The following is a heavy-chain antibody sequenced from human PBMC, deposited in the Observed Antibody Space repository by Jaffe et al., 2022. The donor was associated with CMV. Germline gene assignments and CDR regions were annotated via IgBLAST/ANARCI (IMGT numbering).Heavy chain of an antibody. CDR3: ARDPHYDILTGYPDV. D-gene: IGHD3-9*01. J-gene: IGHJ6*04. CDR2: ISSSSSYI. CDR1: GFTFSSYS. Sequence: EVQLVESGGGLVKPGGSLRLSCAASGFTFSSYSMNWVRQAPGKGLEWVSSISSSSSYIYYADSVKGRFTISRDNAKNSLYLQMNSLRAEDTAVYYCARDPHYDILTGYPDVWGKGTTVTVSS. V-gene: IGHV3-21*01.